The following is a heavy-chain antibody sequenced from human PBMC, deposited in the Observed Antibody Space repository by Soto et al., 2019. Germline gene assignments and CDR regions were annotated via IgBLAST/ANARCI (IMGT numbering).Heavy chain of an antibody. CDR1: GFSFNDHT. CDR2: VSWNSETI. Sequence: PGGSLRLSCAASGFSFNDHTMHWVRQGPGKGLEWVSSVSWNSETITYADSVKGRFTISRDNAQNYLYLQMDSVRGEDTALYYCAKGVKAKIFFYGMDVWGQGTTVTVSS. CDR3: AKGVKAKIFFYGMDV. J-gene: IGHJ6*02. V-gene: IGHV3-9*01.